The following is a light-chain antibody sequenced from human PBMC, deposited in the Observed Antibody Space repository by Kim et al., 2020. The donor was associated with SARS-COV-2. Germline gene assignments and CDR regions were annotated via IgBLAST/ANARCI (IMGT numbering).Light chain of an antibody. CDR2: GKN. CDR3: NSRDSSGNDVV. CDR1: SLRSDY. V-gene: IGLV3-19*01. Sequence: ALGQTVRITCQGDSLRSDYASWYQQKPGQAPVLVIDGKNNRPSGIPDRFSGSSAGNTASLTITGAQAEDEADYYCNSRDSSGNDVVFGGGTKLTVL. J-gene: IGLJ2*01.